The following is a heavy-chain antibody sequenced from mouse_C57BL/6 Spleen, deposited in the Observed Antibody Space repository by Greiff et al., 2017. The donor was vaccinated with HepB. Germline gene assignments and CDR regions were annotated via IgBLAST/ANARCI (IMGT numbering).Heavy chain of an antibody. CDR3: ARDRYGRCYWYFDV. CDR1: GFSLTSYG. CDR2: IWSGGST. Sequence: QVQLQQSGPGLVQPSQCLSITCTVSGFSLTSYGVHWVRQSPGKGLEWLGVIWSGGSTDYNAAFISRLSISKDNSKSQFFFKMNSLQADDTAIYYGARDRYGRCYWYFDVWGTGTTVTVSS. D-gene: IGHD1-1*01. V-gene: IGHV2-2*01. J-gene: IGHJ1*03.